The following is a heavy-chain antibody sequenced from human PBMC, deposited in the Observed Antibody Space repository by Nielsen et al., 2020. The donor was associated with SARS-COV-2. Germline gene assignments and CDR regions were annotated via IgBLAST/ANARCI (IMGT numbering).Heavy chain of an antibody. CDR1: GFSVSSSY. V-gene: IGHV3-66*01. D-gene: IGHD3-10*01. J-gene: IGHJ5*02. CDR2: MYRGGGT. CDR3: ARGRFGVPFDP. Sequence: GESLKISCVASGFSVSSSYISWVRQAPGKGLEWVSAMYRGGGTYYLDSVKGRFTISRDNAKNSLYLQMNSLRAEDTAVYYCARGRFGVPFDPWGQGTLVTVSS.